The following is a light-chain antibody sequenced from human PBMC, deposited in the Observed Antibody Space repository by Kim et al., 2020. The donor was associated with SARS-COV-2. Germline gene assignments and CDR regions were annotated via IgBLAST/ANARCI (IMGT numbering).Light chain of an antibody. CDR2: EES. CDR3: QRYGSAPIT. CDR1: QSVISSS. V-gene: IGKV3-20*01. J-gene: IGKJ5*01. Sequence: SPGERAPPSCRASQSVISSSLAWYQQKPGQAPRLLIYEESSRATGIPDRFVGSGSGKDLTLTISRRGPEDFAVNYCQRYGSAPITFGQGTRMEIK.